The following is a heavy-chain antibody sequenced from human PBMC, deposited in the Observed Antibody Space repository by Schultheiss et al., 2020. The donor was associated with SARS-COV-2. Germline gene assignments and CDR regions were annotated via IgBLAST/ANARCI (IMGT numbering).Heavy chain of an antibody. V-gene: IGHV3-21*01. CDR3: VRDRSWWTPYNCFDL. CDR1: GFTFSRYF. Sequence: GGSLRLSCAASGFTFSRYFMHWVRQAPGKGLEFVASIRSSGRDIYYADSMQGRFTVSRDNANNSLYLQMHSLRAEDTAVYYCVRDRSWWTPYNCFDLWGRGTLVTVSS. J-gene: IGHJ5*02. CDR2: IRSSGRDI. D-gene: IGHD2-15*01.